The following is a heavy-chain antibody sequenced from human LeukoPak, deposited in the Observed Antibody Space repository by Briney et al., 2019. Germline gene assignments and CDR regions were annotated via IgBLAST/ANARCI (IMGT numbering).Heavy chain of an antibody. J-gene: IGHJ4*02. Sequence: PSETLSLTCTVSGGSISSYYWSWIRQPAGKGLEWIGRIYTSGSTNYNPSLKSRVSMSVDTSKNQCTLKLSSVTAADTAVYYCARVGDYALKDWGQGTLVTVSS. CDR1: GGSISSYY. CDR3: ARVGDYALKD. V-gene: IGHV4-4*07. CDR2: IYTSGST. D-gene: IGHD3-16*01.